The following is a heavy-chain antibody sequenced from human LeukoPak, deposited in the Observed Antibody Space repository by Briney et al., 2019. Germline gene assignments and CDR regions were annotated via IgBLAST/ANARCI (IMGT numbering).Heavy chain of an antibody. J-gene: IGHJ4*02. D-gene: IGHD2-2*01. CDR3: ARDRSSRSYFDY. CDR2: IKQDGSEK. CDR1: GSHLSSYL. Sequence: GGPLSLLCAACGSHLSSYLMIGVRQAPGKGLEWVANIKQDGSEKYYVDSVKGRFTISRDNAKNSLYLQMNSLRAEDTAVYYCARDRSSRSYFDYWGQGTLVTVSS. V-gene: IGHV3-7*01.